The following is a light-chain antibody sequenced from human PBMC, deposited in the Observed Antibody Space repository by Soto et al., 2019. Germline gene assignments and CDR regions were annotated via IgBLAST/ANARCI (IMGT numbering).Light chain of an antibody. CDR1: QDISSY. J-gene: IGKJ1*01. Sequence: DIQLTQSPSFLSASVGDRVIITCRASQDISSYLAWYQQRPGKVPRFLTHAASTLQSGVLSRFSAAGSGTTFTLTISSLQPEDIATYYCQQLNRFPRTFGQGTKVEV. CDR2: AAS. CDR3: QQLNRFPRT. V-gene: IGKV1-9*01.